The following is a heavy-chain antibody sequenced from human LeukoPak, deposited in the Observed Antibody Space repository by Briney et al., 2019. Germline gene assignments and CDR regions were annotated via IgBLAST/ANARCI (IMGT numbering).Heavy chain of an antibody. V-gene: IGHV3-11*01. D-gene: IGHD3-16*01. CDR3: ARSNGYGYVRTMDV. J-gene: IGHJ6*02. Sequence: GGSLRLSCVASGFTFSDYYMNWIRQAPGKGLEWVSYITTSGSTIYYIDSVKGRFTISRDNAKNSLYLQMNSLRAEDTAVYYCARSNGYGYVRTMDVWGQGTTVTVSS. CDR1: GFTFSDYY. CDR2: ITTSGSTI.